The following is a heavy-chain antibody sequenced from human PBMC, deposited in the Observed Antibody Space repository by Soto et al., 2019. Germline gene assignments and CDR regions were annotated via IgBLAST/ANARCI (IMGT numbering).Heavy chain of an antibody. V-gene: IGHV3-20*01. CDR1: GFTFDDYG. Sequence: LRLSCAASGFTFDDYGMSWVRQAPGKGLEWVSGINWNGGSTGYADSVKGRFTISRDNAKNSLYLQMNSLRAEDTALYHCARGTKGSWFHYYFDYWGQGTLVTVSS. CDR2: INWNGGST. D-gene: IGHD3-10*01. J-gene: IGHJ4*02. CDR3: ARGTKGSWFHYYFDY.